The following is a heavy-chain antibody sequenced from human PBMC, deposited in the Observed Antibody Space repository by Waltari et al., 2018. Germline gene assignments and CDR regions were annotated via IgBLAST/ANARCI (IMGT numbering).Heavy chain of an antibody. Sequence: QVQLQESGPGLVKPSETLSLTCSVSGGPISSYYLNWIRQPAGKGLEWIGRIEITGSTNYNPSLKSRVTISVDKSKKQFSLMLTSVTAADTAVYYCGRGTPWSGMDVWGQGTTVTVSS. J-gene: IGHJ6*02. CDR2: IEITGST. D-gene: IGHD3-3*01. V-gene: IGHV4-4*07. CDR3: GRGTPWSGMDV. CDR1: GGPISSYY.